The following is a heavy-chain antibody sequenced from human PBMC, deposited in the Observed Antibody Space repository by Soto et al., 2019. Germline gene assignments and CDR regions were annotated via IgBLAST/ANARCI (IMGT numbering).Heavy chain of an antibody. Sequence: PGGSLRLSCAASGFTFSSYSMSWVRQAPGKGLEWVAHITASGGTTYYADSVKGRFTISRDTSRNTLYLQMNSLRAEDTALYYCEKCMQAYCNYDDHHIWGQGTMVTVSS. V-gene: IGHV3-23*01. CDR3: EKCMQAYCNYDDHHI. J-gene: IGHJ3*02. D-gene: IGHD4-4*01. CDR1: GFTFSSYS. CDR2: ITASGGTT.